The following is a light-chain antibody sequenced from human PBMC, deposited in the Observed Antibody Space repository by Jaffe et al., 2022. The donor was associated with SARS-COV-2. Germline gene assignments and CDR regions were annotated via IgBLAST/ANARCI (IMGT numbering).Light chain of an antibody. V-gene: IGKV3-20*01. J-gene: IGKJ1*01. CDR2: EAS. CDR1: QTVNRNY. Sequence: DIVLTQSPGTLSLSPGERATLSCRASQTVNRNYLAWHQQRPGQAPRILIFEASRRVTGIPDRFSGSGSGTDFTLTISRLEPEDFAVYYCQHYADSPRTFGQGTKVEIK. CDR3: QHYADSPRT.